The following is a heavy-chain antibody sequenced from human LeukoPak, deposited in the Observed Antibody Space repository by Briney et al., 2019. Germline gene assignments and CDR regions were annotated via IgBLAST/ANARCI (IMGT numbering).Heavy chain of an antibody. Sequence: SGGSLRLSCAASGFTFRSHGMQWVRQGPGKGLEWVATISHDGSDIFYVESGKGRFTISRDNSKNTLYLQMNSLRAEDTAVYYCAREGSSGWYPLYYYYGMDVWGQGTAVTVSS. CDR2: ISHDGSDI. V-gene: IGHV3-30*03. J-gene: IGHJ6*02. D-gene: IGHD6-19*01. CDR3: AREGSSGWYPLYYYYGMDV. CDR1: GFTFRSHG.